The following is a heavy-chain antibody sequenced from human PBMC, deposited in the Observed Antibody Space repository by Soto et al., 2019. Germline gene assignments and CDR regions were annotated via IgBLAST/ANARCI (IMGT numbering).Heavy chain of an antibody. CDR1: GGSISSYY. V-gene: IGHV4-59*08. CDR3: ARRYGGTFDY. D-gene: IGHD2-15*01. CDR2: IYYSGST. J-gene: IGHJ4*02. Sequence: SATLSLTCTVSGGSISSYYWSWIRQPPGKGLEWIGYIYYSGSTNYNPSLKSRVTISVDTSKNQFSLKLSSVTAADTAVYYCARRYGGTFDYWGQGTLVTVSS.